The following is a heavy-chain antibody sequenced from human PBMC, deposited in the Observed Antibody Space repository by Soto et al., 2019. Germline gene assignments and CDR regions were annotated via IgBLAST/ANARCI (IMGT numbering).Heavy chain of an antibody. Sequence: GESLKISCAASGFTFSSYAMSWVRQAPGKGLEWVSAISGSGGSTYYADSVKGRFTISRDNSKNTLYLQMNSLRAEDTAVYYCAKVQDIVVVPAAIGYDNDQNWFDPWGQGTLVTVSS. CDR2: ISGSGGST. V-gene: IGHV3-23*01. CDR1: GFTFSSYA. D-gene: IGHD2-2*01. J-gene: IGHJ5*02. CDR3: AKVQDIVVVPAAIGYDNDQNWFDP.